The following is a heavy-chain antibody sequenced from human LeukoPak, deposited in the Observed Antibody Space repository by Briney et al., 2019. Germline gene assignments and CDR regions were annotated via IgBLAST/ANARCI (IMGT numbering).Heavy chain of an antibody. CDR1: GFIFSSYT. J-gene: IGHJ6*02. V-gene: IGHV3-23*01. Sequence: GESLRLSCAASGFIFSSYTMNWVRQAPGKGLEWVSGISGSGDATFYADPVKGRFTISRDNSKNTLYLQMSSLRGDDTAVYYCAKYVTPPGTYYYGLDVWGQGTTVTVSS. CDR3: AKYVTPPGTYYYGLDV. CDR2: ISGSGDAT. D-gene: IGHD6-13*01.